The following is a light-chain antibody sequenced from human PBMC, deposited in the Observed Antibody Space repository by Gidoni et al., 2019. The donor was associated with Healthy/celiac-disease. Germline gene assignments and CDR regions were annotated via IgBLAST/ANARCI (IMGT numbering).Light chain of an antibody. CDR3: QQYNSYSPLT. CDR1: QSISSW. CDR2: KAS. J-gene: IGKJ4*01. Sequence: DIQMTQSPSTLPVSVGDRVTITCRASQSISSWLAWYQQKPGKAPKLLIYKASSLESGVPSRFSGSGSGTEFTLTISSLQPDDFATYYCQQYNSYSPLTFGGGTKVEIK. V-gene: IGKV1-5*03.